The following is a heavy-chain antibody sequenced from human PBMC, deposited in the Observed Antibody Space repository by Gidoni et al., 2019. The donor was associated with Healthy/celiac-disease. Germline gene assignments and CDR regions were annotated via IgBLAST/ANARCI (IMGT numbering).Heavy chain of an antibody. J-gene: IGHJ4*02. Sequence: EVQLVESGGGLVKPGGSLRLSCAASGFIFSSYSMNWVSQAPGKGLDWVLSISVGSSYIYYADSVKGRFTISRDNAQNSLYLEMNSLRAEDTAVYYCARDRATVTADYWGQGTLVTVSS. CDR3: ARDRATVTADY. CDR1: GFIFSSYS. D-gene: IGHD4-17*01. CDR2: ISVGSSYI. V-gene: IGHV3-21*02.